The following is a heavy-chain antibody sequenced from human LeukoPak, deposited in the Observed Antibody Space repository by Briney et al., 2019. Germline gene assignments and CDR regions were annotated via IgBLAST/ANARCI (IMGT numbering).Heavy chain of an antibody. Sequence: ASVKVSCKASGGTFSSYAISWVRQAPGQGLEWMGIINPSGGSTSYAQKFQGRVTMTRDTSTSTVYMELSSLRSEDTAVYYCARDSDYFDYWGQGTLVTVSS. CDR3: ARDSDYFDY. V-gene: IGHV1-46*01. J-gene: IGHJ4*02. CDR1: GGTFSSYA. CDR2: INPSGGST.